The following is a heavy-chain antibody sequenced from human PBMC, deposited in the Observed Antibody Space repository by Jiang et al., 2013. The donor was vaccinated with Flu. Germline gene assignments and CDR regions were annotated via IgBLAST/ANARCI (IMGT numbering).Heavy chain of an antibody. Sequence: GSGLVKPSETLSLTCTVSGGSISSSSYYWGWIRQPPGKRLEWIGEIYHSGSTNYNPSLKSRVTISVDKSKNQFSLRLSSVTAADTAVHYCVSNGYYSLEYWGQGTLVTVSS. CDR1: GGSISSSSYY. J-gene: IGHJ4*02. CDR2: IYHSGST. D-gene: IGHD3-22*01. CDR3: VSNGYYSLEY. V-gene: IGHV4-39*07.